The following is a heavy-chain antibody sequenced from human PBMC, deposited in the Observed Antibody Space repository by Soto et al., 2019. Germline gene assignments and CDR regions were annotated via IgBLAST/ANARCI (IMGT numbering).Heavy chain of an antibody. CDR3: AREHILVVSANYYYYYGMDV. CDR2: IRQDGSNK. CDR1: GFTFSRYC. Sequence: GGSLRLSCAASGFTFSRYCMTWVRQAPGKGLEWVANIRQDGSNKYYVDSVKGRFTISRDNAKNTLYLQMNSLRAEDTAVYYCAREHILVVSANYYYYYGMDVWGLGT. D-gene: IGHD2-21*01. J-gene: IGHJ6*02. V-gene: IGHV3-7*01.